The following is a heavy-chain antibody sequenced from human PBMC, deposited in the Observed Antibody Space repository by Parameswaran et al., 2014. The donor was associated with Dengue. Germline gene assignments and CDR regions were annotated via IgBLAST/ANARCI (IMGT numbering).Heavy chain of an antibody. V-gene: IGHV3-23*01. CDR3: AKPDLYSGSYYAFDI. CDR1: SNA. J-gene: IGHJ3*02. D-gene: IGHD1-26*01. CDR2: ISGSGGST. Sequence: SNARGCARCPGKGLEWVSAISGSGGSTYYADSVKGRFTISRDNSKNTLYLQMNSLRAEDTAVYYCAKPDLYSGSYYAFDIWGQGTMVTVSS.